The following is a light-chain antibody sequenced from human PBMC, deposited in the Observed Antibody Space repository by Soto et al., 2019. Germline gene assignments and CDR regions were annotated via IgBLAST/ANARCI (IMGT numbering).Light chain of an antibody. J-gene: IGKJ3*01. V-gene: IGKV1-27*01. Sequence: DIQMTQSPSSLSASVGDRVTITCRASQGSSNYLAWYQQKPGKVPKLLIYAASTLQSEVPARFSASGSWTDFTLTISGLKAEEVATYDCQKYHSAPRTFGPGTKVDIK. CDR3: QKYHSAPRT. CDR1: QGSSNY. CDR2: AAS.